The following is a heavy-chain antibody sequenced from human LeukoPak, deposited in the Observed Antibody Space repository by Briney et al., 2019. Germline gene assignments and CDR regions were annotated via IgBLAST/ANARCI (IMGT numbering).Heavy chain of an antibody. CDR3: ARDYGGSSPFDY. CDR1: GFTFNTYT. CDR2: ISSSSSYI. Sequence: GGSLRLSCAASGFTFNTYTLNWVRQAPGKGLEWVSSISSSSSYIYYSDSVKGRFTISRDNAKNSLYLQMNSLRAEDTAVYYCARDYGGSSPFDYWGQGTLVTVSS. V-gene: IGHV3-21*01. J-gene: IGHJ4*02. D-gene: IGHD4-23*01.